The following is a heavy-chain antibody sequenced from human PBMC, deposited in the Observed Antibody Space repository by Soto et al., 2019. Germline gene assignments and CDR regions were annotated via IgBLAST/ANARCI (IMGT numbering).Heavy chain of an antibody. Sequence: ASVKFSCKASGYTFTGYYMHWLRQAPGHGLEWMGWINPNSAGTNYAQKFQGRVTMTRDTSISTAYMELSRLRSDDTAVYYCARGGSGWYPHVDCWGQGTLVTSPQ. CDR1: GYTFTGYY. CDR2: INPNSAGT. CDR3: ARGGSGWYPHVDC. J-gene: IGHJ4*02. V-gene: IGHV1-2*02. D-gene: IGHD6-19*01.